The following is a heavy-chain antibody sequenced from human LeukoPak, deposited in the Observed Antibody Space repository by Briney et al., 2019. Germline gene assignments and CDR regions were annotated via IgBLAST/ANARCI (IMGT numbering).Heavy chain of an antibody. CDR3: SREAKKYSSGFYGGI. CDR1: GFTFDDYA. J-gene: IGHJ4*02. D-gene: IGHD3-22*01. CDR2: ISSSSSYI. Sequence: GRSLRLSCAASGFTFDDYAMHWVRQAPGKGLEWVSSISSSSSYIYYADSVKGRFTISRDDAKNSVYLQMNSLRADDTAVYYCSREAKKYSSGFYGGIWGQGTQVTVSS. V-gene: IGHV3-21*01.